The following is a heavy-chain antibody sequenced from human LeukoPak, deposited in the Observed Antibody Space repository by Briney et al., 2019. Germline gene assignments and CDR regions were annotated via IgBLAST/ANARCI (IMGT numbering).Heavy chain of an antibody. CDR1: GYSFTSYW. CDR2: IDPSDSET. D-gene: IGHD5-18*01. V-gene: IGHV5-51*01. J-gene: IGHJ4*02. Sequence: GESLKISCKASGYSFTSYWIGWVRQMPGKGLEWMGIIDPSDSETRYTPSFQGQVTISVDKYLTTAHLQWNSLKASDTAMYYCARQTAMGRSGDYWGQGTLVTVSS. CDR3: ARQTAMGRSGDY.